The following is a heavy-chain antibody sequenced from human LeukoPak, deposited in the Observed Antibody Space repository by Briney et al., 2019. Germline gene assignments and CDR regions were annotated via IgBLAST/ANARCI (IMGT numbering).Heavy chain of an antibody. CDR3: ATNYGGNSGWWFDP. Sequence: ASVKVSCKVSGYTLTELSMHWVRQAPGKGLEWMGGFDPEDGETIYAQKFQGRVTMTEDTSTDTAYMELSSLRSEDTAVYYCATNYGGNSGWWFDPWGQGTLVTVSS. J-gene: IGHJ5*02. CDR1: GYTLTELS. V-gene: IGHV1-24*01. CDR2: FDPEDGET. D-gene: IGHD4-23*01.